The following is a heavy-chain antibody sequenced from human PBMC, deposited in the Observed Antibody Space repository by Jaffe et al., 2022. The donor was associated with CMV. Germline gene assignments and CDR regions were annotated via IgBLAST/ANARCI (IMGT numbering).Heavy chain of an antibody. Sequence: EVQLVESGGGLVKPGGSLRLSCAASGMTFTNAWMSWVRQAPGKGLEWVGRIKSKIDGGTTDYVAPVKGRFIISRDDSKNTLYLQMNSLKTEDTAVYYCTTALYYSDSSVFFHWGQGTLVSVSS. CDR3: TTALYYSDSSVFFH. V-gene: IGHV3-15*01. CDR2: IKSKIDGGTT. D-gene: IGHD3-22*01. J-gene: IGHJ4*02. CDR1: GMTFTNAW.